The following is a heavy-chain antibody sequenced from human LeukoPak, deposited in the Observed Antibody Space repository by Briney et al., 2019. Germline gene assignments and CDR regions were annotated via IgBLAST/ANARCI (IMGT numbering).Heavy chain of an antibody. D-gene: IGHD1-26*01. J-gene: IGHJ6*02. V-gene: IGHV3-23*01. CDR1: GFTFSSYA. CDR2: ISGSGGST. CDR3: ASYLTIVGAAPYYYYYGMDV. Sequence: PGGSLRLSCAASGFTFSSYAMSWVRQAPGKGLEWVSAISGSGGSTYYADSVKGRFTISRDNSKNTLYLQMNSLRAEDTAVYYCASYLTIVGAAPYYYYYGMDVWGQGTTVTVSS.